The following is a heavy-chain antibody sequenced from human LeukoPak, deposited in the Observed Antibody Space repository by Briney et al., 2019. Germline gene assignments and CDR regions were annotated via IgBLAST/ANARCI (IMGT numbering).Heavy chain of an antibody. Sequence: PSETLSLTWTVSGGSISSYYGSWIRQPPGKGPEWVGYIYYSGSTNYNPSLKSRVTISVDTSKNQFSLKLSSVTAADTAVYYCARGAKYDFWSGYYIYWGQGTLVTVSS. V-gene: IGHV4-59*01. CDR3: ARGAKYDFWSGYYIY. J-gene: IGHJ4*02. CDR1: GGSISSYY. D-gene: IGHD3-3*01. CDR2: IYYSGST.